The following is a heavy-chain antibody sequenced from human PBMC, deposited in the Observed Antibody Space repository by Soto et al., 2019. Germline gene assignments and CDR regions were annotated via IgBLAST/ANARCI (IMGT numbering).Heavy chain of an antibody. D-gene: IGHD3-3*01. CDR1: GYTFSRFW. Sequence: PGESLKISCRASGYTFSRFWIGWVRQMPGKGLEWMGIIYPGDSDTRYSPSFQGQVTISADKSISTAYLQRSSLKASDTAMYYCARHEDFWNESPYYYYGMDVWGQGTTVTVSS. V-gene: IGHV5-51*01. CDR3: ARHEDFWNESPYYYYGMDV. J-gene: IGHJ6*02. CDR2: IYPGDSDT.